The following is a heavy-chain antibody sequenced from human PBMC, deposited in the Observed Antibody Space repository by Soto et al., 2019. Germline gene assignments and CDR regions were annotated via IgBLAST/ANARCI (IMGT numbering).Heavy chain of an antibody. J-gene: IGHJ6*02. CDR1: GGTFSSYA. Sequence: SVKVSCKASGGTFSSYAISWVRQAPGQGLEWMGGIIPIFGTANYAQKFQGRVTITADKSTSTAYMELSSLRSEDTAVYYCARDEAVGYSYGYYYYYGMDVWGQGTTVTVSS. CDR2: IIPIFGTA. V-gene: IGHV1-69*06. D-gene: IGHD5-18*01. CDR3: ARDEAVGYSYGYYYYYGMDV.